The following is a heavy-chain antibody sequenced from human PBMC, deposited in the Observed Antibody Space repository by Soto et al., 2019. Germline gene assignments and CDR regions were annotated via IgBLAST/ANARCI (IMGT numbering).Heavy chain of an antibody. J-gene: IGHJ4*02. CDR3: AKFCVGAGGSSGWPWTFHY. CDR2: ISGSGGTT. V-gene: IGHV3-23*01. Sequence: EVQLLESGGGLVQPGRSLRLSCAASGFTFSSYAMSWVRQAPGKGLEWVSAISGSGGTTYYAASVKGRFTISRDNAKNTLFLQMNSLRAEDTAVYYCAKFCVGAGGSSGWPWTFHYWGEGTLVTVSS. D-gene: IGHD6-25*01. CDR1: GFTFSSYA.